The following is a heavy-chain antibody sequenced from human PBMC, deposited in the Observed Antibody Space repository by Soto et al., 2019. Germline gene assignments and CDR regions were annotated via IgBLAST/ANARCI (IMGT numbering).Heavy chain of an antibody. D-gene: IGHD2-2*01. CDR3: EKEGTTSPYNWFDP. V-gene: IGHV1-46*04. Sequence: AVKVACKASGYTFTQYYIHWVRQAPGQGLEWVGLINPGTGGTIYTQKLEGRVTMTRDTSTSTVYMELNTLRSEDTAVYYCEKEGTTSPYNWFDPWGQGTLVTVSS. CDR1: GYTFTQYY. CDR2: INPGTGGT. J-gene: IGHJ5*02.